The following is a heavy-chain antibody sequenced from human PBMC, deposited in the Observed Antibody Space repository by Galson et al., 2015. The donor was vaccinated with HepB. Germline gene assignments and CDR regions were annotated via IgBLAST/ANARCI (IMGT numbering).Heavy chain of an antibody. D-gene: IGHD6-13*01. CDR2: IYSGGNT. Sequence: SLRLSCAASGFSVSRNYMTWVRQAPGKGLEWVPVIYSGGNTDYADSVKGRFTISRDNSKNTLYLQMNSLRAEDTALYYCARGYSSSWYSGLGDWGQGTLVTVSS. CDR3: ARGYSSSWYSGLGD. V-gene: IGHV3-53*01. CDR1: GFSVSRNY. J-gene: IGHJ4*02.